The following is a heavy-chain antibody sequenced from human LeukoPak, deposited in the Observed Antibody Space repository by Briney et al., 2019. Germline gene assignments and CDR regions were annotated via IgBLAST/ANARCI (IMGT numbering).Heavy chain of an antibody. Sequence: SETLSLTCAVYGGSFSGYYWSWIRQPPGKGLEWIGEINHSGSTNYNPSLKSRVTISVDTSKNQFSLKLSSVTAADTAVYYCARDDYGGNSGVYWGQGTLVTVSS. CDR3: ARDDYGGNSGVY. V-gene: IGHV4-34*01. CDR2: INHSGST. CDR1: GGSFSGYY. D-gene: IGHD4-23*01. J-gene: IGHJ4*02.